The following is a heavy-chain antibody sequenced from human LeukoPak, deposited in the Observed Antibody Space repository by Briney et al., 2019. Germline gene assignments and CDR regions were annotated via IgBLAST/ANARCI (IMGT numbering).Heavy chain of an antibody. CDR2: IIPILGIA. Sequence: ASVKVSCKASGGTFSSYAISWVRQAPGQGLEWMGRIIPILGIANYAQKFQGRVTITADKSTSTAYMELSSLRSEDTAVYYCARDRSIAVAGLFDYWGQGTLVTVSS. V-gene: IGHV1-69*04. J-gene: IGHJ4*02. D-gene: IGHD6-19*01. CDR1: GGTFSSYA. CDR3: ARDRSIAVAGLFDY.